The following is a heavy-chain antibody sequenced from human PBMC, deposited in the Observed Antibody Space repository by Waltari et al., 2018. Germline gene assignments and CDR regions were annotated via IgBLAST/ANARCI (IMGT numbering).Heavy chain of an antibody. Sequence: QVQLQQWGAGLLKPSETLSLTCAVYGGSFSGYYWSWIRPPPGKGLEWIGEINHSGSTNYNPSLKSGVTISVDTSKNQFSLKLSSVTAADTAVYYCARAGPAAARWYFDYWGQGTLVTVSS. CDR1: GGSFSGYY. CDR3: ARAGPAAARWYFDY. J-gene: IGHJ4*02. D-gene: IGHD2-2*01. CDR2: INHSGST. V-gene: IGHV4-34*01.